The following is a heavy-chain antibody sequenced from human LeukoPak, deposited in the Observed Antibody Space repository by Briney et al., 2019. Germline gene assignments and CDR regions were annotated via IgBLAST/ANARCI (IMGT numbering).Heavy chain of an antibody. CDR2: INHSGST. CDR3: ARGDDTAMVSYAFDI. D-gene: IGHD5-18*01. V-gene: IGHV4-34*01. CDR1: GGSFSGYY. Sequence: SETLSLTCAVYGGSFSGYYWSWIRQPPGKGLEWMGEINHSGSTNYNPSLKSRVTISVDTSKNQFSLKLSSVTAADTAVYYCARGDDTAMVSYAFDIWGQGTMVTVSS. J-gene: IGHJ3*02.